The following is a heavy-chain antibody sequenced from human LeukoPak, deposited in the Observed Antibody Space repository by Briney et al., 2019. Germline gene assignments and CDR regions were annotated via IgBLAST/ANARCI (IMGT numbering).Heavy chain of an antibody. V-gene: IGHV3-33*01. CDR2: VSFDGSNK. CDR1: GFTFSSNG. D-gene: IGHD3-16*02. CDR3: ARTEGYDYVWGSYHY. Sequence: GTSLRLSCAASGFTFSSNGMHWVRQAPGKGLEWVAVVSFDGSNKYFEDSVKGRFSISRDNSRNTLYLQMNSLRAEDTAVYYCARTEGYDYVWGSYHYWGQGTLVTVSS. J-gene: IGHJ4*02.